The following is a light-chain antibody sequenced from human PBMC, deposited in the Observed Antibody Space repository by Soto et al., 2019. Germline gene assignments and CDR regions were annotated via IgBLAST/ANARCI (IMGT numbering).Light chain of an antibody. CDR2: DAS. Sequence: EIVLTQSPATLSLSPGERANISCRASQSVTTYLVWYQQKPGQAPRLLIYDASDRATGIPARFSGSGSGTDFTLTISSLEPEDFAVYYCQQRSNWPPSITFGQGTRLEIK. J-gene: IGKJ5*01. CDR3: QQRSNWPPSIT. V-gene: IGKV3-11*01. CDR1: QSVTTY.